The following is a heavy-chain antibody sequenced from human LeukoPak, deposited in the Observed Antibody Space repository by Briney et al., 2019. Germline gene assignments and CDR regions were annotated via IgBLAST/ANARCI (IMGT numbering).Heavy chain of an antibody. CDR3: AKLYGDYYYYYYMDV. CDR1: GFTFTNYP. V-gene: IGHV3-30*04. D-gene: IGHD4-17*01. Sequence: GGSLRLSCAASGFTFTNYPVHWVRQAPGKGLEWVTVISYDGTTKYYADSVKGRFTISRDNSRNTLYLQMNSLRAEDTAVYYCAKLYGDYYYYYYMDVWGKGTTVTVSS. J-gene: IGHJ6*03. CDR2: ISYDGTTK.